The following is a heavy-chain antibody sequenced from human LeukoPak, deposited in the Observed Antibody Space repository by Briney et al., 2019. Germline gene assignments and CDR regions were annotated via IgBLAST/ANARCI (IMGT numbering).Heavy chain of an antibody. CDR2: ISYGGSNK. CDR3: ARERYRSSTSCYFFDY. D-gene: IGHD2-2*01. CDR1: GFTFSSYA. J-gene: IGHJ4*02. Sequence: SGGSLKLSCAASGFTFSSYAMHWVRQAPGKGLEWVAVISYGGSNKYYADSVKGRFTISRDNSKNTLYLQMNSLRAEDTAVYYCARERYRSSTSCYFFDYWGQGTLVTVSS. V-gene: IGHV3-30-3*01.